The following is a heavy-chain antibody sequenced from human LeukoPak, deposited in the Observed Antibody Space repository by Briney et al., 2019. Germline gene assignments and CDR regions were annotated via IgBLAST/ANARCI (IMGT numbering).Heavy chain of an antibody. J-gene: IGHJ4*02. CDR2: ISSSGSTM. CDR1: GFTFSDYS. CDR3: ASGEARGGDY. V-gene: IGHV3-48*02. Sequence: GGSLRLSCAASGFTFSDYSMNWVRQAPGKGLEWVSQISSSGSTMYYADSVKGRFTISRDNAKNSLYLQMNSLRDEDTAVYYCASGEARGGDYWGQGTLVTVSS. D-gene: IGHD3-10*01.